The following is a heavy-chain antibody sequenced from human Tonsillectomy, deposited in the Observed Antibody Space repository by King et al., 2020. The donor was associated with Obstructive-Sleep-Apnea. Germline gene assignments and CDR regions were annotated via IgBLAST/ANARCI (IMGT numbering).Heavy chain of an antibody. CDR2: IYYSGST. D-gene: IGHD2-15*01. CDR3: ARLTDIVVVVADPYFDY. V-gene: IGHV4-59*01. CDR1: GGSISSYY. Sequence: VQLQESGPGLVKPSETLSLTCTVSGGSISSYYWSWIRQPPGKGLEWIGYIYYSGSTNYNPSLKSRVTISVDTSKNQFSLKLSSVTAAGTAVYYCARLTDIVVVVADPYFDYWGQGTLVTVSS. J-gene: IGHJ4*02.